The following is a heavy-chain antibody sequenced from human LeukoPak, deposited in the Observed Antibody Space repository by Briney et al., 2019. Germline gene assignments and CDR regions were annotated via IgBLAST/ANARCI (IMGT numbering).Heavy chain of an antibody. CDR2: IKSDGSSA. D-gene: IGHD5-12*01. Sequence: PGGSLRLSCAASGFTFSSYWMHWVRQAPAKGLVWVSRIKSDGSSATYADSVKGRFTISRDNAKSTLYLQMNSLRTEDTAVYYCARELASGSWGQGTLVTVSS. J-gene: IGHJ5*02. V-gene: IGHV3-74*01. CDR1: GFTFSSYW. CDR3: ARELASGS.